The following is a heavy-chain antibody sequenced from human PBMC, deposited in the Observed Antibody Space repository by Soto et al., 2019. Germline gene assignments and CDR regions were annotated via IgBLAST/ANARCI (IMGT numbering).Heavy chain of an antibody. CDR3: AKDTSAAMATFIDY. J-gene: IGHJ4*02. CDR2: ISGSGGST. CDR1: GFTFSSYA. D-gene: IGHD5-18*01. Sequence: GGSLRLSCAASGFTFSSYAMSWVRQAPGKGLEWVSAISGSGGSTYYADSVKGRFTISRDNSKNTLYLQMNSLRAEDTAVYYCAKDTSAAMATFIDYWGQGTLVTVSS. V-gene: IGHV3-23*01.